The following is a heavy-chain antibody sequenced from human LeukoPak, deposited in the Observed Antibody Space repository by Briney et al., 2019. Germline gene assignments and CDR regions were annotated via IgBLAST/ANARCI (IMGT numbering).Heavy chain of an antibody. V-gene: IGHV1-8*03. CDR1: GYTFTNSD. D-gene: IGHD2-21*02. Sequence: ASVKVSCKASGYTFTNSDINWVRQAPGQGLEWMGWMNPNSGKTGYARKFQGRVTFTRNSSISTAYMDLSSLRSEDTAVYYCARAGCGGDCFYYFDYWGQGTLVTVSS. J-gene: IGHJ4*02. CDR2: MNPNSGKT. CDR3: ARAGCGGDCFYYFDY.